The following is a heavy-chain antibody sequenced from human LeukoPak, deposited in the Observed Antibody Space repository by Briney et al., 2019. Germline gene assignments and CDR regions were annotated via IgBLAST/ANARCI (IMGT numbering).Heavy chain of an antibody. J-gene: IGHJ6*03. CDR3: AREAYGSGTYYYMDV. Sequence: HGASVKVSCKASGYTFTSYAMHWVRQAPGQRLEWMGWINAGNGNTNYVQKLQGRVTMTTDTSTSTAYMELRSLRSDDTAVYYCAREAYGSGTYYYMDVWGKGTTVTVSS. CDR2: INAGNGNT. CDR1: GYTFTSYA. D-gene: IGHD3-10*01. V-gene: IGHV1-3*01.